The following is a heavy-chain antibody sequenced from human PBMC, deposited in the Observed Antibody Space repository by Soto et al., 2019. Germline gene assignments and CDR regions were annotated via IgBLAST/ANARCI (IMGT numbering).Heavy chain of an antibody. D-gene: IGHD3-9*01. Sequence: PSETLSLTCTVSGGSISSYYWSWIRQPPGKGLEWIGYIYYSGSTNYNPSLKSRVTISVDTPKNQFSLKLSSVTAADTAVYYCAKGPLGDSLTGYYVPYAPFDYWGQGTLVTVSS. V-gene: IGHV4-59*08. J-gene: IGHJ4*02. CDR2: IYYSGST. CDR1: GGSISSYY. CDR3: AKGPLGDSLTGYYVPYAPFDY.